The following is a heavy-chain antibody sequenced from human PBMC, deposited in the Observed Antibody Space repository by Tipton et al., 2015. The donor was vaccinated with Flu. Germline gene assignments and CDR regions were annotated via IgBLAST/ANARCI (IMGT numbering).Heavy chain of an antibody. V-gene: IGHV3-30*02. D-gene: IGHD3-10*01. CDR3: AKDPGEEPEYSQH. Sequence: GSLRLSCAASGFTFRNYGMHWVRQAPGKGLEWVAFIRFDGRNKYYADFVKGRFTISRDNSKNTLYLQMNSLRAEDTGVYYCAKDPGEEPEYSQHWGQGTLVTVAS. J-gene: IGHJ1*01. CDR1: GFTFRNYG. CDR2: IRFDGRNK.